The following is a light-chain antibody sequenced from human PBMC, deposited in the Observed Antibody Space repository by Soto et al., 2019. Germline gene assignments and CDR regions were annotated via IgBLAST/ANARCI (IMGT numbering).Light chain of an antibody. V-gene: IGLV2-23*02. J-gene: IGLJ2*01. Sequence: QSALTQSASVSGSPGQSITISCAGTSSDVGGYNLVSWYQQYPGKAPKLIIYEVSQRPSGVSNRFSGSKSGATASLTISGLQAEDEADYYCCSYADPNTVLFGGGTKLTVL. CDR2: EVS. CDR3: CSYADPNTVL. CDR1: SSDVGGYNL.